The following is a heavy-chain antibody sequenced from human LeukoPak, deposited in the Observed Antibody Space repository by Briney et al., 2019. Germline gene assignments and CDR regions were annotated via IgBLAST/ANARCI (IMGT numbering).Heavy chain of an antibody. D-gene: IGHD2-2*01. J-gene: IGHJ4*02. Sequence: SETLSLTCAVYGGSFSGYHWSWIRQPPGKGLEWIGEINHSGSTNYNPSLKSRVTISVDTSKNQFSLKLSSVTAADTAVYYCARAADIVVVPAAMRSGIDYWGQGTLVTVSS. V-gene: IGHV4-34*01. CDR3: ARAADIVVVPAAMRSGIDY. CDR2: INHSGST. CDR1: GGSFSGYH.